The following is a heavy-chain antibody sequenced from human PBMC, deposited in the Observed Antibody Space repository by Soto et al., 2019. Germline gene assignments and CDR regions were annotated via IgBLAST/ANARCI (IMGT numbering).Heavy chain of an antibody. CDR1: GGTFSSYA. D-gene: IGHD3-22*01. CDR3: ARKVPYYYDSSGQRDAFDI. J-gene: IGHJ3*02. V-gene: IGHV1-69*06. Sequence: GASVKVSCKASGGTFSSYAISWVRQAPGQGLEWMGGIIPIFGTANYAQKFQGRVTITADKSTSTAYMELSSLRSEDTAVHYCARKVPYYYDSSGQRDAFDIWGQGTMVTVSS. CDR2: IIPIFGTA.